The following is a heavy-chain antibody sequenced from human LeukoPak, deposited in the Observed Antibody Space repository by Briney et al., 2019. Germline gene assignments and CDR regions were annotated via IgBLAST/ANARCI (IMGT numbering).Heavy chain of an antibody. CDR3: ARHRRYCSSTSCYLNRFDP. D-gene: IGHD2-2*01. CDR2: IYPGDSDT. Sequence: GESLKISCKGSGYSFTSYWIGWVRQMPGKGLEWMGIIYPGDSDTRYSPSFQGQVTISADKSISTAYLQWSSLKASDTAMYYCARHRRYCSSTSCYLNRFDPWGQGTLVTVSS. CDR1: GYSFTSYW. J-gene: IGHJ5*02. V-gene: IGHV5-51*01.